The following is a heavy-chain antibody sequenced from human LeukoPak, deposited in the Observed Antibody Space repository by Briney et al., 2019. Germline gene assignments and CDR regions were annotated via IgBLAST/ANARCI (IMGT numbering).Heavy chain of an antibody. J-gene: IGHJ4*02. CDR1: GFTFSSYA. Sequence: GGSLRLSCAAPGFTFSSYAMSWVRQAPGKGLEWVSAISGSGGSTYYADSVKGRFTISRDNSKNTLYLQMNSLRAEDTAVYYCAKSMVRGVSRDYWGQGTLVTVSS. CDR2: ISGSGGST. CDR3: AKSMVRGVSRDY. V-gene: IGHV3-23*01. D-gene: IGHD3-10*01.